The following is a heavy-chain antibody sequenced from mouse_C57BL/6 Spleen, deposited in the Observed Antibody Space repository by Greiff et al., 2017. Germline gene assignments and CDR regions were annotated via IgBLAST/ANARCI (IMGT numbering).Heavy chain of an antibody. J-gene: IGHJ1*03. CDR2: IDPGDGET. CDR1: GFNIKDYY. V-gene: IGHV14-2*01. D-gene: IGHD1-1*01. CDR3: ASSFTTVVRYFDV. Sequence: VQLKQSGAELVKPGASVKLSCTASGFNIKDYYMHWVKQRTEQGLEWIGRIDPGDGETKYAPKFQGKDTITADTSSNTAYLQLSSLTSEDTAVYYCASSFTTVVRYFDVWGTGTTVTVSS.